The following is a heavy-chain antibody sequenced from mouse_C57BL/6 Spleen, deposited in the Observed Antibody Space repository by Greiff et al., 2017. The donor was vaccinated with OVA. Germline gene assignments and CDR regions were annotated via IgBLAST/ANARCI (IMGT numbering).Heavy chain of an antibody. CDR2: INPSSGYT. J-gene: IGHJ4*01. D-gene: IGHD2-5*01. Sequence: VQVVESGAELAKPGASVKLSCKASGYTFTSYWMHWVKQRPGQGLEWIGYINPSSGYTKYNQKFKDKATLTADKSTSTAYMQLSSLTYEDYAVYYCGRTYYSNGDYDAMDDWGQGTSVTVSA. CDR3: GRTYYSNGDYDAMDD. CDR1: GYTFTSYW. V-gene: IGHV1-7*01.